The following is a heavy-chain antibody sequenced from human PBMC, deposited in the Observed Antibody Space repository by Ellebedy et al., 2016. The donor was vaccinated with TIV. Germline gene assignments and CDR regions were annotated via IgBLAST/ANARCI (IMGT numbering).Heavy chain of an antibody. V-gene: IGHV3-48*04. Sequence: GGSLRLSCAASGFTFSSYSMHWVRQAPGKGLEWVSYISSSSSTIYYAESVKGRFTISRDNAKNSLYLQMNSLRAEDTAVYYCARGNDYGDYWGQGTLVTVSS. J-gene: IGHJ4*02. CDR1: GFTFSSYS. CDR3: ARGNDYGDY. CDR2: ISSSSSTI.